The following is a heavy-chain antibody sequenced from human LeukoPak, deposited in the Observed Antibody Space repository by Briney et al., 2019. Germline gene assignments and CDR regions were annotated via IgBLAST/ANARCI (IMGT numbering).Heavy chain of an antibody. CDR2: IIPIFGTA. D-gene: IGHD6-6*01. V-gene: IGHV1-69*05. J-gene: IGHJ6*03. Sequence: SVKVSCKASGGTFSSYAISWVRQAPGQGLEWMGGIIPIFGTANYAQKFQGRVTITTDESTSTAYMELSSLRPEDTAVYYCARNPTPRQLAYYMDVWGKGATVTVSS. CDR1: GGTFSSYA. CDR3: ARNPTPRQLAYYMDV.